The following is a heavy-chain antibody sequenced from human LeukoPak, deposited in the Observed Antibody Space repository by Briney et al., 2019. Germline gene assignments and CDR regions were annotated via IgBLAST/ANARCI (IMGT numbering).Heavy chain of an antibody. V-gene: IGHV4-39*07. J-gene: IGHJ3*02. CDR1: GGSISISSYY. CDR2: TYYSGST. D-gene: IGHD5-24*01. CDR3: ARYQGDGYNFWAFDI. Sequence: PSETLSLTCTVSGGSISISSYYWGWIRQPPGKGLEWIGSTYYSGSTYYNPSLKSRVTISVDTSKSQFSLKLSSVTAADTAVYYCARYQGDGYNFWAFDIWGQGTMVTVSS.